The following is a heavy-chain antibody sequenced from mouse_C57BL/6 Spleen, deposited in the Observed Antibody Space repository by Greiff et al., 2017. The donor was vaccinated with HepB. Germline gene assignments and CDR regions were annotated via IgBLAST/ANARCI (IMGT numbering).Heavy chain of an antibody. CDR1: GYTFTSYG. CDR2: IYPRSGNT. V-gene: IGHV1-81*01. CDR3: ARGGITTVRDAMDY. J-gene: IGHJ4*01. D-gene: IGHD1-1*01. Sequence: QVQLQQSGAELARPGASVKLSCKASGYTFTSYGISWVKQRTGQGLEWIGEIYPRSGNTYYNEKFKGKATLTADKSSSTAYMELRSLTSEDSAVYFCARGGITTVRDAMDYWGQGTSVTVSS.